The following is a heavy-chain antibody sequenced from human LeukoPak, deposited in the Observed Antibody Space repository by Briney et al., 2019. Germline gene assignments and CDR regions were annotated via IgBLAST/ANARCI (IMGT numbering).Heavy chain of an antibody. CDR3: ARDRRNSAGLDY. D-gene: IGHD4-23*01. CDR1: GGSISSSSYY. Sequence: SETLSLTCTVSGGSISSSSYYWSWIRQPPGKGLEWIGYIYYSGSTNYNPSLKSRVTISVDTSKNQFPLKLSSVTAADTAVYYCARDRRNSAGLDYWGQGTLVTVSS. J-gene: IGHJ4*02. CDR2: IYYSGST. V-gene: IGHV4-61*01.